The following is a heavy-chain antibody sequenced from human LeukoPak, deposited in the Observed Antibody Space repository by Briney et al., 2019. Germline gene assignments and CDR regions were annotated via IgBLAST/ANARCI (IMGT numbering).Heavy chain of an antibody. J-gene: IGHJ6*02. D-gene: IGHD3-9*01. CDR3: ARTDAYYDILTGDYYYYGMDV. CDR2: IYWSGGT. Sequence: SETLSLTCSVSGDSISTSYWNWIRQSPGKGLEWIGYIYWSGGTNYNPSLNSRVTLSIDTSKNQFSLKLSSVTAVDTAVYYCARTDAYYDILTGDYYYYGMDVWGQGTTVTVSS. CDR1: GDSISTSY. V-gene: IGHV4-59*01.